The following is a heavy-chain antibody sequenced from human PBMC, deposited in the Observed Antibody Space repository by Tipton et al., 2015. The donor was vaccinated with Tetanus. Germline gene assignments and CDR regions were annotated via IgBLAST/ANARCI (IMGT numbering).Heavy chain of an antibody. D-gene: IGHD2-15*01. CDR1: GGSINSYY. V-gene: IGHV4-59*01. Sequence: TLSLTCTVSGGSINSYYWSWVRQPPGKGLEWIGYIYYSGSTNYNPSLKSRVTISVDTSKNQFSLKLSSVTAADTAVYYCARGPSVAYCSGGSCPVWFDPWGQGTLVTVSS. CDR2: IYYSGST. J-gene: IGHJ5*02. CDR3: ARGPSVAYCSGGSCPVWFDP.